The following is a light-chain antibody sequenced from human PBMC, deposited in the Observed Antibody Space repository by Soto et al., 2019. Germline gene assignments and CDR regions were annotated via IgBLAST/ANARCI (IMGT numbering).Light chain of an antibody. Sequence: DIQMTQSPSNLSASVGDRVTITCRASQSISSWLAWYQQKPGKAPKLLIYKASSLESGVPSRFSGSGSGTEFTLTISILQPDDFATYYCQQYNSYPTFGGGTKVEIK. CDR3: QQYNSYPT. CDR1: QSISSW. CDR2: KAS. V-gene: IGKV1-5*03. J-gene: IGKJ4*01.